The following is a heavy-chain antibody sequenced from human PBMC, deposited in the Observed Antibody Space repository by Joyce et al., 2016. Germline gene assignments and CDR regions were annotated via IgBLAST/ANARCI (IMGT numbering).Heavy chain of an antibody. CDR3: ARDTAMATGYYYYGMDV. D-gene: IGHD5-18*01. CDR1: GYTFTNYY. V-gene: IGHV1-46*01. CDR2: INPSGGST. Sequence: QVQLVQSGAEVKKPGASVKVSCKASGYTFTNYYMNWVRQAPGQGLEWMGIINPSGGSTNSAQKFQGRVTMTRDTSTSTVYMELSSLRSEDTAVYYCARDTAMATGYYYYGMDVWGQGTTVTVSS. J-gene: IGHJ6*02.